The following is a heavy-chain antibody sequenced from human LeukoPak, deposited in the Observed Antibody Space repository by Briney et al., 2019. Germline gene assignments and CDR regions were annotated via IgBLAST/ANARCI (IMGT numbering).Heavy chain of an antibody. J-gene: IGHJ4*02. CDR2: INPNSGGT. Sequence: GASVKVSCKASGYTFTGYYMHWVRQAPGQGLEWMGWINPNSGGTNYAQKFQGRVTMTRDTSMSTVYMELSSLRSEDTAVYYCARVPGIAVAGYYFDYWGQGTLVTVSS. V-gene: IGHV1-2*02. CDR3: ARVPGIAVAGYYFDY. CDR1: GYTFTGYY. D-gene: IGHD6-19*01.